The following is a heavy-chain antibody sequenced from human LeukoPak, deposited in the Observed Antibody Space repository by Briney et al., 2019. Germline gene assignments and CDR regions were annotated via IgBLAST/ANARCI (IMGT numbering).Heavy chain of an antibody. D-gene: IGHD2-2*01. CDR2: IYYSGST. CDR1: SGAISTSHW. J-gene: IGHJ6*02. CDR3: ARDRLDIVVVPAAIDYGMDV. V-gene: IGHV4-59*11. Sequence: SETLSLTCTVSSGAISTSHWLSWVRQPPGKGLEWIGYIYYSGSTNYNPSLKSRVTISVDTSKNQFSLKLSSVTAADTAVYYCARDRLDIVVVPAAIDYGMDVWGQGTTVTVSS.